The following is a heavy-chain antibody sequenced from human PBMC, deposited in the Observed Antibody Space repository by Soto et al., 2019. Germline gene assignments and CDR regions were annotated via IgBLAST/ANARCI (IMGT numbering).Heavy chain of an antibody. V-gene: IGHV4-31*03. J-gene: IGHJ1*01. CDR1: GGSISSGGYY. D-gene: IGHD3-22*01. CDR3: ARGGYDSSGYYLADFQH. Sequence: QVQLQESGPGLVKPSQTLSLTCTVSGGSISSGGYYWSWIRQHPGKGLEWIGYIYYSGTTYYKPSLKSRVTISADTTKNQFSLKLSSVTAADTAVYYCARGGYDSSGYYLADFQHCGQGTLVTVSS. CDR2: IYYSGTT.